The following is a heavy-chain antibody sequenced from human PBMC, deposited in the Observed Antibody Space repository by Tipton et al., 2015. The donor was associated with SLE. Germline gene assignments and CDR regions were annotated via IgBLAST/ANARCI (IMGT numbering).Heavy chain of an antibody. V-gene: IGHV1-18*01. CDR1: GYTFAGYG. CDR2: ISAYNGDT. D-gene: IGHD3-16*01. J-gene: IGHJ4*02. Sequence: QSGAEVRKPGASVDVSCKASGYTFAGYGISWVRQAPGQGLEWMGWISAYNGDTNYAQNFQGRVTMTTDTSTSTVYMEVRSLTSDDTAVYYCARDHDYGDYWGQGTLVTVSS. CDR3: ARDHDYGDY.